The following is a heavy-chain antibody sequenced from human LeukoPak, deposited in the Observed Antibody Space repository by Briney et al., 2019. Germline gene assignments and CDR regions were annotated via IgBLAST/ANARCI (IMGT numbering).Heavy chain of an antibody. CDR2: IWYDESKR. CDR3: ARVDYYGVLDY. CDR1: GFSDYS. Sequence: GGSLRLSCAASGFSDYSMHWVRQAPGKGLEWLAVIWYDESKRYYADSVKGRFTISRDNSKNTLYLQMNSLRAEDTAVYYCARVDYYGVLDYRGQGTLVTVSP. D-gene: IGHD3-10*01. V-gene: IGHV3-33*01. J-gene: IGHJ4*02.